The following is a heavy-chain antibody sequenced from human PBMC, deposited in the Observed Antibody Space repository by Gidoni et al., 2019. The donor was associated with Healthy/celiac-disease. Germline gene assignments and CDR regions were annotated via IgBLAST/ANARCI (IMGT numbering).Heavy chain of an antibody. Sequence: QVQLVESGGGVVQPGRSRRLSCAPSGFPFSSSGMHWVRQAPGKGLEWVAVIWYDGSNKYYADSVKGRFTISRDNSKNTLYLQMNSLRAEDTAVYYCAREPISSSSGRGWFDPWGQGTLVTVSS. CDR1: GFPFSSSG. CDR2: IWYDGSNK. CDR3: AREPISSSSGRGWFDP. J-gene: IGHJ5*02. D-gene: IGHD6-6*01. V-gene: IGHV3-33*01.